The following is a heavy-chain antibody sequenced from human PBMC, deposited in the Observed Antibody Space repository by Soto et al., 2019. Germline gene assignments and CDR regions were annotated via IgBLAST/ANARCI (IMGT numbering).Heavy chain of an antibody. CDR2: INPSGGST. V-gene: IGHV1-46*03. CDR1: GYTFTSYY. D-gene: IGHD2-15*01. J-gene: IGHJ1*01. Sequence: ASVKVSCKASGYTFTSYYMHWVRQAPGQGLEWMGIINPSGGSTSYAQKFQGRVTMTRDTSTSTVYMELSSLRSEDTAVYYCARVSDCSGGSCYGFQHWGQGTLVTVSS. CDR3: ARVSDCSGGSCYGFQH.